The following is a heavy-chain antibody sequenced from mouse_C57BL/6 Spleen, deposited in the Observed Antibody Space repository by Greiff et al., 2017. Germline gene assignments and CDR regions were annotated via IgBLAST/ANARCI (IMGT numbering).Heavy chain of an antibody. CDR1: GYTFTSYW. CDR2: IDPSDSYT. V-gene: IGHV1-50*01. Sequence: VQLQQPGAELVKPGASVKLSCKASGYTFTSYWMQWVKQRPGQGLEWIGEIDPSDSYTNSNQKFKGKATLTVDTSSSTAYMQLSSLTSEDSAVYYCARALYEYYFDYWGQGTTLTVSS. D-gene: IGHD1-1*01. CDR3: ARALYEYYFDY. J-gene: IGHJ2*01.